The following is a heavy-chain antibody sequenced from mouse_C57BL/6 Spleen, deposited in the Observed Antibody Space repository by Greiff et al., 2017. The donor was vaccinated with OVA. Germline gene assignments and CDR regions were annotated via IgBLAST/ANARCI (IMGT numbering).Heavy chain of an antibody. D-gene: IGHD2-5*01. CDR3: AREDSNQYYYAMDY. CDR1: GFTFSSYA. CDR2: ISDGGSYT. V-gene: IGHV5-4*01. Sequence: EVQGVESGGGLVKPGGSLKLSCAASGFTFSSYAMSWVRQTPEKRLEWVATISDGGSYTYYPDNVKGRFTISRDNAKNNLYLQMSHLKSEDTAMYYCAREDSNQYYYAMDYWGQGTSVTVSS. J-gene: IGHJ4*01.